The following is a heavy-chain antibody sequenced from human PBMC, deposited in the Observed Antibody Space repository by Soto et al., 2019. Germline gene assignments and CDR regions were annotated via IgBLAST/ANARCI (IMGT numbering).Heavy chain of an antibody. CDR1: GITFRSRA. D-gene: IGHD2-15*01. V-gene: IGHV3-23*01. J-gene: IGHJ3*02. CDR2: TTDNDGDR. CDR3: ARDFLVLVVVPDAFDI. Sequence: GGSLRLSCVASGITFRSRAMSWARQAPGEGLEWVSVTTDNDGDRKYADSVRGRFTISRDNSKNTLYLQMSSLRAEDTAVYYCARDFLVLVVVPDAFDIWGQGTMVTVSS.